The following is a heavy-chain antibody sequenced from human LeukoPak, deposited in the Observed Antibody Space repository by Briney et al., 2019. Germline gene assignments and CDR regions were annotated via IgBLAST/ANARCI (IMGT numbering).Heavy chain of an antibody. V-gene: IGHV3-23*01. Sequence: PGGSLRLSCAASGFTFSSYAMSWVRQAPGKGLEWVSAISGSGGSTYYADSVKGRFTISRDNSKNTLYLQMNSLRAEDTAVYYCASERLRTSGWYLSFSDYWGQGTLVTVSS. D-gene: IGHD6-19*01. CDR2: ISGSGGST. J-gene: IGHJ4*02. CDR1: GFTFSSYA. CDR3: ASERLRTSGWYLSFSDY.